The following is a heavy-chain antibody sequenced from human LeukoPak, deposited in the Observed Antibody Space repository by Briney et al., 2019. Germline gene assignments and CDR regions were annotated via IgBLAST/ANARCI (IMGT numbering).Heavy chain of an antibody. J-gene: IGHJ5*02. CDR2: IYYSGST. V-gene: IGHV4-59*08. CDR1: GGSISSYY. Sequence: SETLSLTCTVSGGSISSYYWSWIRQPPGKGLEWIGYIYYSGSTNYNPSLKSRVTISVDTSKNQFSLKLSSVTAADTAVYYCARHPRVRYNWFDPWGQGTLVTVSS. CDR3: ARHPRVRYNWFDP.